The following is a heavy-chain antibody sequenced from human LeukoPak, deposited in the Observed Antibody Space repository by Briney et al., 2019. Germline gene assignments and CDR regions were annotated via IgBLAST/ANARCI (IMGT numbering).Heavy chain of an antibody. CDR1: GASISGSGYY. J-gene: IGHJ4*02. Sequence: SETLSLTCTVSGASISGSGYYWGWIRQPPGKGLEWIGNIYDSGSTYYNASLQSRVTISIDTSKDQFSLRLSSVTAADTAMYYCAKSGGYGLIDYWGQGTLVTVSS. CDR2: IYDSGST. V-gene: IGHV4-39*01. CDR3: AKSGGYGLIDY. D-gene: IGHD1-26*01.